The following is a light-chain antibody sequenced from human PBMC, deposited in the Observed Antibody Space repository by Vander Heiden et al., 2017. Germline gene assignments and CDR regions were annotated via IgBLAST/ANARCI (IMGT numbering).Light chain of an antibody. V-gene: IGKV3-20*01. CDR2: GAS. J-gene: IGKJ4*01. CDR1: QSVSSSY. CDR3: QQYGSSSGLT. Sequence: EIVLTQSPGTLSLSPGERATLPCRASQSVSSSYLAWYQQKPGQAPRLLIYGASSRATGIPDRFSGSGSGTDFTLTISRLEPDDFAVYYCQQYGSSSGLTFGGGTKVEIK.